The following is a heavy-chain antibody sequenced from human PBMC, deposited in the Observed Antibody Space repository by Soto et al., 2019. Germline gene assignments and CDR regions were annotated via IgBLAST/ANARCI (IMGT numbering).Heavy chain of an antibody. V-gene: IGHV1-46*01. Sequence: QVQLVQSGAEVKKPGASVKVSCKASGYTFTSYYMHWVRQAPEQGLEWMGIINPSGGSTSYAQKFQGRVTMTRDTSTSTVYMELSSLRSEDTAVYYCARDGLSSYSSGWYYFDYWGQGTLVTVSS. CDR1: GYTFTSYY. J-gene: IGHJ4*02. D-gene: IGHD6-19*01. CDR3: ARDGLSSYSSGWYYFDY. CDR2: INPSGGST.